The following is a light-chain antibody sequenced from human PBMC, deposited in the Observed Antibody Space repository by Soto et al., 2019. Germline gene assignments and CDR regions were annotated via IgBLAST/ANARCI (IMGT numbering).Light chain of an antibody. CDR3: SAYTVSRTYV. V-gene: IGLV2-14*03. Sequence: QSALAQPASVSGSPGQSLTISCTRTSTDVGAYNFVSWHQQHPGKAPKLMIYNVYDRPSGISYRFSGSKSGNTASLTISGLQGEDEADYYCSAYTVSRTYVFGTGTKVTVL. CDR2: NVY. J-gene: IGLJ1*01. CDR1: STDVGAYNF.